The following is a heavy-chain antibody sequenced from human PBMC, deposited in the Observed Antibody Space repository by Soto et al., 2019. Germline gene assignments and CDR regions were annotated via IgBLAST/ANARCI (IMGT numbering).Heavy chain of an antibody. Sequence: PGGSLRLSCAASGFTFSSYAMSWVRQAPGKGLEWVSAISGSGGSTYYADSVKGRFTISRDNSKNTLYLQMNSLRAEDTAVYYCAKAHTYYYDTLERGFDPWGQGTLVTVSS. CDR1: GFTFSSYA. CDR3: AKAHTYYYDTLERGFDP. CDR2: ISGSGGST. D-gene: IGHD3-22*01. V-gene: IGHV3-23*01. J-gene: IGHJ5*02.